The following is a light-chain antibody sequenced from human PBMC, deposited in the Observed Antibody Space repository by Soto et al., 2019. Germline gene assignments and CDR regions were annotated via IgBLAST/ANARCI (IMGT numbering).Light chain of an antibody. J-gene: IGKJ1*01. Sequence: DIVLTHSQGTLSLSPCERAILSLSASQSVSSNYLAWYRQRPGQAPSLLIYGASSRATGIPDRFSGSGSGTDFTLTISRLEPEDFAVYYCQQYGSSPRTFGQGTKVDIK. CDR1: QSVSSNY. V-gene: IGKV3-20*01. CDR3: QQYGSSPRT. CDR2: GAS.